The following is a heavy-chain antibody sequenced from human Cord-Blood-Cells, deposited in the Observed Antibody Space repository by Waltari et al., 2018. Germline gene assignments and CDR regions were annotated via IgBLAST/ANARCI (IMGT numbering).Heavy chain of an antibody. CDR3: SRQLWFGELLFDAFDI. V-gene: IGHV4-39*01. CDR2: IYYSGTT. J-gene: IGHJ3*02. D-gene: IGHD3-10*01. CDR1: GGSISSSSYY. Sequence: QLQLQESGPGLVKPSETLSLTCAVSGGSISSSSYYWGWIRQPPGKGLEWIGSIYYSGTTYYNPYVKSRVTRSVDTSKNQFSLKLSFVTAADTAVYYCSRQLWFGELLFDAFDIWGQGTMVTVSS.